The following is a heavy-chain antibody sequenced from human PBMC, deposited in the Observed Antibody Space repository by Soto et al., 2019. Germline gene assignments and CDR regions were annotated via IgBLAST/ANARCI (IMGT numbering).Heavy chain of an antibody. CDR2: IYYSGST. D-gene: IGHD3-22*01. J-gene: IGHJ4*02. Sequence: SETLSLTCTVSGGSISSGDYYWSWIRQPPGKGLEWIGYIYYSGSTYYNPSLKSRVTISVDTSKNQFSLKLSSVTATDTAVSYCASQHYYDSSGYYVVYWGQGTLVTVSS. CDR1: GGSISSGDYY. V-gene: IGHV4-30-4*01. CDR3: ASQHYYDSSGYYVVY.